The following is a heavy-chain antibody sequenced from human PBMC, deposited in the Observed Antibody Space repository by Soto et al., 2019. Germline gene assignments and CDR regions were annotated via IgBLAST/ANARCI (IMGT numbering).Heavy chain of an antibody. D-gene: IGHD2-8*02. CDR1: GFIFSSYS. CDR2: ITSSSSYI. CDR3: ARGYGGVRHLFVP. V-gene: IGHV3-21*01. J-gene: IGHJ5*01. Sequence: DVQLVESGGGLVPPGGSLRLSCVASGFIFSSYSMNWVRQAPGKGLEWVSYITSSSSYIYYADSVKGRFTISRDNATKSPYQQMNSLRADDTAVYYCARGYGGVRHLFVPWGQGNLGAVSS.